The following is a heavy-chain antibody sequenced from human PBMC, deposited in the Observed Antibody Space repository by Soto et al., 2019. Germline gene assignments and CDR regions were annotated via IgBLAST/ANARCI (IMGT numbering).Heavy chain of an antibody. CDR1: GTSISCNTNY. CDR2: ISYSGTT. CDR3: ARGRGYSYGLDP. V-gene: IGHV4-30-4*01. D-gene: IGHD5-18*01. Sequence: PSECLYLTCTVSGTSISCNTNYWSYIRQPPGEGLEWIGFISYSGTTSYSPSLKSRVAISLDTSKNQFSLSLSSVTATDTAVYYCARGRGYSYGLDPWGQG. J-gene: IGHJ5*02.